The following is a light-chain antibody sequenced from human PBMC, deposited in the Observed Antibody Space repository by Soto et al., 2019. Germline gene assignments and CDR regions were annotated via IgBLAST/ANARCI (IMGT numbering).Light chain of an antibody. J-gene: IGLJ2*01. CDR1: TGTVTSGHY. Sequence: QAVVTQEPSLTVSPGGTVTLTCGSSTGTVTSGHYPYWFQQKPGQAPRTLIFDTSNKHSWTPARFSGSLLGGKAALTLSGAQPEDEADYYCFLTYSGARVFGGGTKLTVL. CDR2: DTS. V-gene: IGLV7-46*01. CDR3: FLTYSGARV.